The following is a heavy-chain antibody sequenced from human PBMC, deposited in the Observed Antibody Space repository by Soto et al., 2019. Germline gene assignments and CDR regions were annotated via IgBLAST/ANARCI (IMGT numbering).Heavy chain of an antibody. D-gene: IGHD3-10*01. V-gene: IGHV3-33*01. CDR1: GFTFSSYG. CDR3: ARELGLLWFGELSIDY. CDR2: IWYDGSNK. J-gene: IGHJ4*02. Sequence: GGSLRLSCAASGFTFSSYGMHWVRQAPGKGLEWVAVIWYDGSNKYYADSVKGRFTISRDNSKNTLYLQMNSLRAEDTAVYYCARELGLLWFGELSIDYWGQGTLVTVSS.